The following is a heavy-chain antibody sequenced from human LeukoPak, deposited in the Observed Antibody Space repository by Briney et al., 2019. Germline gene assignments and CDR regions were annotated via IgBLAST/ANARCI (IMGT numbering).Heavy chain of an antibody. CDR1: GFTFSSYS. D-gene: IGHD6-19*01. J-gene: IGHJ4*02. Sequence: GGSLRLSRAASGFTFSSYSMNWVRQAPGRGLEWVSYISSGSSTIYYADSVKGRFTISRDNAENSLYLRMNSLRVEDTAVFYCARGAVAGIYHFDFWGQGTLVTVSS. V-gene: IGHV3-48*01. CDR3: ARGAVAGIYHFDF. CDR2: ISSGSSTI.